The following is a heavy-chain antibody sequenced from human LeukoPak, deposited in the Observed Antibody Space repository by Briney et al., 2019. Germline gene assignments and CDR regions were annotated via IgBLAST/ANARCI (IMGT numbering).Heavy chain of an antibody. CDR2: ISYSGNT. CDR1: GGSISSGGYH. Sequence: SQTLSLTCTVSGGSISSGGYHWGWVRQPPGKGLEWIGTISYSGNTDYNPSLRSRVTISVDTSNNQFSLRLGSVTAADTAVYYCARQMVRGVIYDYWGQGTLVTVSS. D-gene: IGHD3-10*01. J-gene: IGHJ4*02. V-gene: IGHV4-39*01. CDR3: ARQMVRGVIYDY.